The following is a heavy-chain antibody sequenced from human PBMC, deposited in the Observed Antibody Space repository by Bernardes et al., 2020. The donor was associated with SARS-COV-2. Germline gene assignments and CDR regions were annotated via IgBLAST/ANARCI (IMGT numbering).Heavy chain of an antibody. CDR3: AREEGYVLGLSYHYYGMDV. Sequence: GGSLRLSCAASGFTFSSYSMNWVRQAPGKGLEWVSYISSSSNTIYYADSVKGRFTISRDNAKNSLYLQMNSLRAEDTAVYYCAREEGYVLGLSYHYYGMDVWGQGTTVTVSS. CDR2: ISSSSNTI. J-gene: IGHJ6*02. V-gene: IGHV3-48*01. D-gene: IGHD5-12*01. CDR1: GFTFSSYS.